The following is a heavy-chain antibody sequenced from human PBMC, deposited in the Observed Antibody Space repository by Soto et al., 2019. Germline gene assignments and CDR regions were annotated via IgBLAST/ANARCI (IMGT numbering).Heavy chain of an antibody. CDR1: GFTFSSYA. J-gene: IGHJ4*02. D-gene: IGHD5-12*01. Sequence: EVPLLESGGGLVQQGGSLRLSCAASGFTFSSYAMSWVRHAPGTWLEWVSAISGSGGSTYYAYSVKRRFTISRDNSKNKLYLHMNSLSAAATAVSYCAKDLDIEDYGRDYWGQRTLV. CDR3: AKDLDIEDYGRDY. CDR2: ISGSGGST. V-gene: IGHV3-23*01.